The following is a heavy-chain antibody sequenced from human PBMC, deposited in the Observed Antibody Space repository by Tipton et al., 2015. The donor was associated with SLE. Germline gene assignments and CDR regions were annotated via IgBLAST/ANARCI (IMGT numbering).Heavy chain of an antibody. CDR3: ARDRGGESPGYDY. J-gene: IGHJ4*02. D-gene: IGHD5-12*01. V-gene: IGHV3-21*03. CDR2: ISSSSSYI. Sequence: SLRLSCAASGFTFSSYSMNWVRQAPGEGLEWVSSISSSSSYIYYADSVKGRFTISRDNAKNSLYLQMNSLRAEDTAVYYCARDRGGESPGYDYWGQGTLVTVSS. CDR1: GFTFSSYS.